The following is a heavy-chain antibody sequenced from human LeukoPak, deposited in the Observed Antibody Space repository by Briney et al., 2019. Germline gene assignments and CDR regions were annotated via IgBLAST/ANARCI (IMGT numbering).Heavy chain of an antibody. CDR3: ARFTYTTRPSDV. Sequence: SETLSLTCSVSGGSISGFYWSWIRQPPGRTLEWIGYIYSSGSTNYNPSLQSRVTMSVDTSVNQFSLRLSSVTAADTAVYYCARFTYTTRPSDVWGKGTTVTVSS. D-gene: IGHD3-16*01. CDR2: IYSSGST. CDR1: GGSISGFY. V-gene: IGHV4-4*09. J-gene: IGHJ6*04.